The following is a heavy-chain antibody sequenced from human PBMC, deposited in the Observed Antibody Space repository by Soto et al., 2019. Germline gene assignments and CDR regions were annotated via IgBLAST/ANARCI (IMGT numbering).Heavy chain of an antibody. CDR1: GGSIGSSNW. CDR2: IYDSGTT. CDR3: ARDHSYGYEYCLDCYYYGMDV. J-gene: IGHJ6*02. V-gene: IGHV4-4*02. D-gene: IGHD5-18*01. Sequence: SETLSLTCAVSGGSIGSSNWWSWVRQPPGKGLEWIGEIYDSGTTNYNPSLKSRVTISLDKSKNQFSLKLSSVTAADTAVYYCARDHSYGYEYCLDCYYYGMDVWGQGTTVTVSS.